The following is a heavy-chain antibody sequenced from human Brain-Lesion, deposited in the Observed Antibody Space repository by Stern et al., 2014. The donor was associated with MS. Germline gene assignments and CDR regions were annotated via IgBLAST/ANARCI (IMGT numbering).Heavy chain of an antibody. D-gene: IGHD2-2*01. V-gene: IGHV4-61*02. CDR1: GGSISSGGYY. CDR3: ARGRVVPGFQYYATDV. Sequence: QVQLQESGPGLVKPSQTLSLSCTVSGGSISSGGYYWSWIRQPAGKGLEWIGRIFNSGSPSYNPPLKSRVTISIDTSKNQFPLRLNSMTAADTAVYYCARGRVVPGFQYYATDVWGQGTTVIVSS. J-gene: IGHJ6*02. CDR2: IFNSGSP.